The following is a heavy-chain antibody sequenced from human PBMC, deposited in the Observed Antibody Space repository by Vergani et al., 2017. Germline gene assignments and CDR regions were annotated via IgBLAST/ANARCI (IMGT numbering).Heavy chain of an antibody. CDR1: GYTFTSYY. Sequence: QVQLVQSGAEVKKPGASVKVSCKASGYTFTSYYMHWVRQAPGQGLEWMGIINPSGGSTSYAQKFQGRVTMTRDTSTSTAYMELRSLRSDDTAVYYCARSDYMSSAVLWFDPWGQGTLVNVSS. J-gene: IGHJ5*02. CDR3: ARSDYMSSAVLWFDP. D-gene: IGHD4-11*01. V-gene: IGHV1-46*01. CDR2: INPSGGST.